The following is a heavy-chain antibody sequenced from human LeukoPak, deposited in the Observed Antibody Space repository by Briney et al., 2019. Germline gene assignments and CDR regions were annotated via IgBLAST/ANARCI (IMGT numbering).Heavy chain of an antibody. Sequence: SQTLSLTCTVSGGSISSGGYYWSWIRQPPGKGLEWIGYIYHSGSTYYNPSLKSRVTISVDRSKNQFSLKLSSVTAADTAVYYCARGSGSFNFHYWGQGTLVTVSS. CDR3: ARGSGSFNFHY. CDR2: IYHSGST. J-gene: IGHJ4*02. D-gene: IGHD1-26*01. CDR1: GGSISSGGYY. V-gene: IGHV4-30-2*01.